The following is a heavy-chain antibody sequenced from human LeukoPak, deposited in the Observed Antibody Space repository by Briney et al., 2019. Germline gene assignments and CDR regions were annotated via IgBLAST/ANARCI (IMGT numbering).Heavy chain of an antibody. CDR3: ARGKLDYGDYYYYYGMDV. Sequence: GGSLRLSCAAFGFTLSSYAVNWVRKPPGKGLEYVPPIRSNGSSTYYANSVKGRFTISRDNSKNTLYLQMGSLRAEDMAVYYCARGKLDYGDYYYYYGMDVWGQGTTVTVSS. J-gene: IGHJ6*02. CDR2: IRSNGSST. CDR1: GFTLSSYA. D-gene: IGHD4-17*01. V-gene: IGHV3-64*01.